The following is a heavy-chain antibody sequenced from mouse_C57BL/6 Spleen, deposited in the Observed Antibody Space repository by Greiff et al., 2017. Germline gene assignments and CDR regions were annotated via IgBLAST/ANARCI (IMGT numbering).Heavy chain of an antibody. V-gene: IGHV1-80*01. Sequence: QVQLQQSGAELVKPGASVKISCKASGYAFSSYWMNWVKQRPGKGLEWIGQLYPGDGDTNYNGKFKGKATLTADKSSRAAYMPLSSLTSEYSAVYFCARSEDSYYFDYWGQGTTLTVSS. CDR2: LYPGDGDT. J-gene: IGHJ2*01. D-gene: IGHD2-12*01. CDR3: ARSEDSYYFDY. CDR1: GYAFSSYW.